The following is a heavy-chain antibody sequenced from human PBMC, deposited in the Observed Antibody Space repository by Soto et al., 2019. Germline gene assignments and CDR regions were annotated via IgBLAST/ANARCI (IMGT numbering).Heavy chain of an antibody. J-gene: IGHJ4*02. D-gene: IGHD3-3*01. CDR1: GYSFTSYW. V-gene: IGHV5-51*01. CDR2: IYPGDSDT. Sequence: GESLKISCKGSGYSFTSYWIGWVRQMPGKGLEWMGIIYPGDSDTRYSPSFQGQVTISADKSISTAYLQWSSLKASDTAMYYCARRQYRRYYDFWSGSLDYWGQGTLGTV. CDR3: ARRQYRRYYDFWSGSLDY.